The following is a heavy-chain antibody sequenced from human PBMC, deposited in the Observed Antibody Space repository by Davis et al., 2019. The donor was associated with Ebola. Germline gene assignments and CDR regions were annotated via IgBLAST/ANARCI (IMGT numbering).Heavy chain of an antibody. CDR1: GFTFSSYA. CDR3: ARDSSSSRAFDN. J-gene: IGHJ3*02. CDR2: ISGSGGST. V-gene: IGHV3-23*01. D-gene: IGHD6-6*01. Sequence: PGGSLRLSCAASGFTFSSYAMSWVRQAPGKGLEWVSAISGSGGSTYYADSVKGRFTISRDNAKNSLYLQMNSLRAEDTAVYYCARDSSSSRAFDNWGQGTMVTVSS.